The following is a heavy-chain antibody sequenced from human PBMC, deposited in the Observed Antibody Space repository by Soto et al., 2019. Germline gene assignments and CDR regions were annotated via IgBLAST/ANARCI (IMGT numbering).Heavy chain of an antibody. CDR3: ARCVGANSCNKARGPCDL. CDR1: GYTLTGYY. V-gene: IGHV1-2*04. J-gene: IGHJ3*01. Sequence: QVRLVQSEAEVRQPGASVKVSCTASGYTLTGYYLHWLRQAPGQGLEWMGWMNPTSGGTRYAQKFEGWVTVSSVTSNRTDYMEVTSLKCDGAAVYFCARCVGANSCNKARGPCDLWGQGTLVPVSS. D-gene: IGHD1-26*01. CDR2: MNPTSGGT.